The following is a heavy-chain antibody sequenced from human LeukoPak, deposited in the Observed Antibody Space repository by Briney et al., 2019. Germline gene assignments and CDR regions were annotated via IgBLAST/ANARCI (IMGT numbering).Heavy chain of an antibody. V-gene: IGHV1-69*13. CDR1: GGTFSSYA. D-gene: IGHD3-10*01. CDR3: ARPRSLPLWFGELPRDYYGMDV. Sequence: SVKVSCKASGGTFSSYAISWVRQAPGRGLEWMGGIIPIFGTANYAQKFQGRVTITADESTRTAYMELSSLRSEDTAVYYCARPRSLPLWFGELPRDYYGMDVWGQGTTVTVSS. CDR2: IIPIFGTA. J-gene: IGHJ6*02.